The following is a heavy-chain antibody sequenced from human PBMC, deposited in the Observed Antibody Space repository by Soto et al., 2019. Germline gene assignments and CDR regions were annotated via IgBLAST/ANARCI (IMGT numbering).Heavy chain of an antibody. CDR1: GGSFSGYY. Sequence: SETLSLTCAVYGGSFSGYYWSWIHQPPGKGLEWIGEINHSGSTNYNPSLKSRVTISVDTSKNQFSLKLSSVTAADTAVYYCARADCSGGSCYYMDVWGKGTTVTVSS. CDR2: INHSGST. V-gene: IGHV4-34*01. CDR3: ARADCSGGSCYYMDV. D-gene: IGHD2-15*01. J-gene: IGHJ6*03.